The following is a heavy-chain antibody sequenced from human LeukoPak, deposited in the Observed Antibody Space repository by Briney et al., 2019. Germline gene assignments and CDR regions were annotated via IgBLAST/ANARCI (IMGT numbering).Heavy chain of an antibody. V-gene: IGHV1-2*02. D-gene: IGHD6-13*01. Sequence: ASVKVSCKASGYTFTDYYMHWVRQAPGQGLEWMGWINSNSGGTKYAQKFQGRVTMTRDTSISTAYMELSRLRSDDTAVYFCARVETVAAGRVGRSDPWGQGSLVTVSS. CDR1: GYTFTDYY. CDR2: INSNSGGT. CDR3: ARVETVAAGRVGRSDP. J-gene: IGHJ5*02.